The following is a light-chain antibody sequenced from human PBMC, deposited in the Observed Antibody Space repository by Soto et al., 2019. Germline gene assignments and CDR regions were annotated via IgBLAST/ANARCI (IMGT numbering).Light chain of an antibody. J-gene: IGKJ2*01. CDR2: DAS. CDR1: QSVGIN. CDR3: QQYDNWPPAYT. V-gene: IGKV3-15*01. Sequence: EIVMAQSPATLSVSPGERATLSCWASQSVGINLAWYQQKSGQAPRLLIYDASTRATGIPARFSGSGSGTEFPLTISSLQSEDFAVYFCQQYDNWPPAYTFGQGTKLEIK.